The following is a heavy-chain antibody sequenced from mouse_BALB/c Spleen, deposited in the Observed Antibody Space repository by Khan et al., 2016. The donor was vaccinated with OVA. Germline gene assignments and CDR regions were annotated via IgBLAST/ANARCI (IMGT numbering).Heavy chain of an antibody. CDR3: ARSVTITTVVATDFDY. CDR2: ISYSGRT. CDR1: GYSITSDYA. V-gene: IGHV3-2*02. J-gene: IGHJ2*01. D-gene: IGHD1-1*01. Sequence: EVQLQESGPGLVKPSQSLSLTCTVTGYSITSDYAWNWIRQFPGNKLEWMGYISYSGRTSYNPSLKSRISITRDTSTTQFFLQLNSVTTEDTATYYWARSVTITTVVATDFDYWGQGTTLTVSS.